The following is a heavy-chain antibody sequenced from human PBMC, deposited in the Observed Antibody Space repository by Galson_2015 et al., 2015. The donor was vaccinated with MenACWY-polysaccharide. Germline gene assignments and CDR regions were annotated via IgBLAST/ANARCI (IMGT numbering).Heavy chain of an antibody. V-gene: IGHV1-18*01. CDR2: ISAYNGNT. Sequence: SVKVSCKASGYTFTNYGISWVRQAPGRGLEWMAWISAYNGNTNYAQKLQGRVTMTTDTSTSTAYMELRSLRSDDTAVYYCARGAPSGSYYFDYWGQGTLVTVSS. D-gene: IGHD1-26*01. CDR3: ARGAPSGSYYFDY. J-gene: IGHJ4*02. CDR1: GYTFTNYG.